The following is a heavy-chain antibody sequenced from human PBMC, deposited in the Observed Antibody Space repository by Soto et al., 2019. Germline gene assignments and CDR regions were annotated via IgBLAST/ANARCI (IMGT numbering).Heavy chain of an antibody. J-gene: IGHJ4*02. Sequence: GGSLRLSCTASGFTFGDYAMSWFRQAPGKGLEWVGFIRSKAYGGTTEYAASVKGRFTISRDDSKSIAYLQMNSLKTEDTAVYYCTTFWEDIVVVPAAHWGQGTLVTVSS. CDR1: GFTFGDYA. CDR3: TTFWEDIVVVPAAH. D-gene: IGHD2-2*01. CDR2: IRSKAYGGTT. V-gene: IGHV3-49*03.